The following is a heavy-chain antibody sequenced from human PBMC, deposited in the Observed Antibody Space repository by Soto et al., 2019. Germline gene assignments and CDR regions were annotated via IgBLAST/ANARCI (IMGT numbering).Heavy chain of an antibody. CDR1: GGFVSSGSYY. D-gene: IGHD3-16*02. J-gene: IGHJ3*02. V-gene: IGHV4-61*01. CDR2: MSNSGGT. Sequence: SETLSLTCAVYGGFVSSGSYYWSWIRQPPGKGLEWIGEMSNSGGTNFNPSLKSRVTISVDTSKNQFSLKLSSVTAADTAVYYCAREKRYDYIWGSYRSDAFDIWGQGTMVTVSS. CDR3: AREKRYDYIWGSYRSDAFDI.